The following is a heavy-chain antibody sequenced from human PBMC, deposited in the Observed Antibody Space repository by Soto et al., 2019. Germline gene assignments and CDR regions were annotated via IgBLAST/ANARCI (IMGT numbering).Heavy chain of an antibody. J-gene: IGHJ3*02. CDR2: MNANSGNP. V-gene: IGHV1-8*01. CDR3: ARDEYYGSGSYGIDAFDI. D-gene: IGHD3-10*01. CDR1: GYTFTSYD. Sequence: ASVEFSCKASGYTFTSYDINWVRQATGQGLEWMGWMNANSGNPGYAQKFQGRVTMTRNTSISTAYMELSSLRSEDTAVYYCARDEYYGSGSYGIDAFDIWGQGTMVTVSS.